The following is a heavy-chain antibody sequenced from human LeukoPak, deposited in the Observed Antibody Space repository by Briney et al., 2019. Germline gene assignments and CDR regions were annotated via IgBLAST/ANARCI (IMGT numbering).Heavy chain of an antibody. J-gene: IGHJ4*02. Sequence: TGGSLRLSCAAAGFDFRDFWMSWVRQVPGKGLEWVATIKKDGTYTHYVDSVKGPFTISRHNADSSLYLQMNSLRAEDTAVYYCARGSSSGPAYCGGDCYSFDYWGQGTLVTVSS. V-gene: IGHV3-7*01. CDR2: IKKDGTYT. CDR1: GFDFRDFW. D-gene: IGHD2-21*02. CDR3: ARGSSSGPAYCGGDCYSFDY.